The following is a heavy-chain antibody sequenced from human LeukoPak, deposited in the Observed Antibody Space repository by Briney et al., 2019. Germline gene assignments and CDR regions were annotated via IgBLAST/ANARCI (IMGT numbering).Heavy chain of an antibody. CDR2: IYYSGST. Sequence: PSETLSLTCTVSGGSISSYYWSWIRQPPGKGLEWIGYIYYSGSTNYNPSLKSRVTISVDTSKNQFSLKLSSVTAAGTAVYYCARTSSWGNNWFDPWGQGTLVTVSS. CDR3: ARTSSWGNNWFDP. V-gene: IGHV4-59*01. D-gene: IGHD6-13*01. CDR1: GGSISSYY. J-gene: IGHJ5*02.